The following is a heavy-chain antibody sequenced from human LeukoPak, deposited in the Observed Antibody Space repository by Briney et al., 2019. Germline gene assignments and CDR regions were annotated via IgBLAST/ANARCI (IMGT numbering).Heavy chain of an antibody. J-gene: IGHJ3*02. CDR3: ARDPPMGEGAFDI. V-gene: IGHV4-59*01. CDR1: GGSISSYY. D-gene: IGHD3-16*01. CDR2: IYYSGST. Sequence: SETLSLTCTVSGGSISSYYWSWVRQPPGKGLEWIGYIYYSGSTNYNPSLKSRVTISVDTSKNQFSLKLSSVTAADTAVYYCARDPPMGEGAFDIWGQGTVVTVSS.